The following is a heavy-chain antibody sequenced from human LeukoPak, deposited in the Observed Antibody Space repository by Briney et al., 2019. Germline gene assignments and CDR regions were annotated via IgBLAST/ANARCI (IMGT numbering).Heavy chain of an antibody. CDR2: INPNSGGT. J-gene: IGHJ4*02. CDR1: GYTFTGYY. Sequence: GAPVKVSCKASGYTFTGYYMHRVRQAPGQGLEWMGWINPNSGGTNYAQKFQGRVTMTRDTSISTAYMELSRLRSDDTAVYYCARVAYSGYDFDYWGQGTLVTVSS. V-gene: IGHV1-2*02. D-gene: IGHD5-12*01. CDR3: ARVAYSGYDFDY.